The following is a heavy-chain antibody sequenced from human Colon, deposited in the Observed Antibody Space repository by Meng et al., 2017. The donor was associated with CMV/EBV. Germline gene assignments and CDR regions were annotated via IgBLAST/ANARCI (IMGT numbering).Heavy chain of an antibody. CDR3: AKVLVGPYYFDY. Sequence: ETLSLTCAASGFTFSSYAMSWVRQAPGKGLEWVSAISGTGGSTYYADSVKGRFTISRDNSKNTLYLQMNSLRAEDTAVYYCAKVLVGPYYFDYWGQGTLVTVSS. CDR2: ISGTGGST. J-gene: IGHJ4*02. D-gene: IGHD1-26*01. CDR1: GFTFSSYA. V-gene: IGHV3-23*01.